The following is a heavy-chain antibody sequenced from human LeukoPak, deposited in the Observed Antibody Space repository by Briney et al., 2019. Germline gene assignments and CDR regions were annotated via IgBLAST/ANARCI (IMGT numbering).Heavy chain of an antibody. Sequence: GASVKVSCKASGYTFISYDINWVRQATGQGLEWMGWMNPNSGNTGYAQKFQGRVTMTRNTSISTAYMELSSLRSEDTAVYYCARCNYYGSGSYHNLDWFDPWGQGTLVTVSS. V-gene: IGHV1-8*01. J-gene: IGHJ5*02. CDR2: MNPNSGNT. CDR1: GYTFISYD. CDR3: ARCNYYGSGSYHNLDWFDP. D-gene: IGHD3-10*01.